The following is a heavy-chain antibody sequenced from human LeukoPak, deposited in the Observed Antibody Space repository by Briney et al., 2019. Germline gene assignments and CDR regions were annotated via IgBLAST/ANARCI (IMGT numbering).Heavy chain of an antibody. V-gene: IGHV3-23*01. J-gene: IGHJ4*02. D-gene: IGHD3-22*01. CDR3: AKDPYDYYDSSGYYYEPYFDY. CDR1: GFTFSSYA. Sequence: GGSLRLSCAASGFTFSSYAMSWVRQAPGKGLEWVSAISGSGGSTYYADSVKGRFTISRDNSKNTLYLQMNSLRAEDTAVYYCAKDPYDYYDSSGYYYEPYFDYWGQGTLVTASS. CDR2: ISGSGGST.